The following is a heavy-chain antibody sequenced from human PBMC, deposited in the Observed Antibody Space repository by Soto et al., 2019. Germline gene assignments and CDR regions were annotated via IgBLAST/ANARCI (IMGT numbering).Heavy chain of an antibody. D-gene: IGHD6-6*01. CDR1: GGSISSYY. V-gene: IGHV4-59*01. Sequence: ETLSLTCAVYGGSISSYYWSWIRQPPGKGLEWIGYIYYSGSTNYNPSLKSRVTISVDTSKNQFSLKLSPVTAADTAVYYCARVVYSSSDNWFDPWGQGTLVTVSS. J-gene: IGHJ5*02. CDR2: IYYSGST. CDR3: ARVVYSSSDNWFDP.